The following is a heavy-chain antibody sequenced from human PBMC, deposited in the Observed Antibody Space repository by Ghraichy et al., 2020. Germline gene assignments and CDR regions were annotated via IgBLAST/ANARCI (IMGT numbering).Heavy chain of an antibody. CDR2: IYSGGST. D-gene: IGHD5-24*01. CDR3: ARDLHGYSGHYYGMDV. V-gene: IGHV3-53*01. J-gene: IGHJ6*02. CDR1: GFTVSSNY. Sequence: GGSLRLSCAASGFTVSSNYMSWVRQAPGKGLEWVSVIYSGGSTYYSDSVKGRFTISSDNSTNTLYLQMNSLRAEDTAVYYWARDLHGYSGHYYGMDVWGQGTTVTVSS.